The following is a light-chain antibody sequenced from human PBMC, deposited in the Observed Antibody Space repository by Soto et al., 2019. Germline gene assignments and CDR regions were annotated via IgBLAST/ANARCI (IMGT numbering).Light chain of an antibody. CDR1: QSVSRDY. V-gene: IGKV3-20*01. J-gene: IGKJ4*01. CDR3: QQYGSSPLT. CDR2: AAS. Sequence: EIVMTQSPATLSVSPGERATLSCRASQSVSRDYVAWYQHKPGQAPRLLIYAASSRPSGIPDRFGGSGSGTDFTLTISRLEPEDFALYYCQQYGSSPLTFXGGTKVDIK.